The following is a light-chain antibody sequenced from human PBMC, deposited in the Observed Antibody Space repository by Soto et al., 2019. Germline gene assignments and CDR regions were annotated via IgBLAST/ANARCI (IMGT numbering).Light chain of an antibody. CDR1: QSVRGN. CDR3: QQYNNWPPLT. J-gene: IGKJ3*01. Sequence: EIVMTQSPATLSVSPGERATLSCRASQSVRGNLAWYQQKPGQAPRLLIYGASTRATGIPARFSGSGSGTEFTIPIISRQSEDFSVYYCQQYNNWPPLTFGPGTKVDIK. CDR2: GAS. V-gene: IGKV3-15*01.